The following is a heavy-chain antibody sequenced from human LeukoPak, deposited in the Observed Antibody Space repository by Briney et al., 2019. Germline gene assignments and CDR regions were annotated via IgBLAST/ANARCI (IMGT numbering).Heavy chain of an antibody. CDR3: ARGTYYYDSSGYYFDY. J-gene: IGHJ4*02. D-gene: IGHD3-22*01. Sequence: SETLSLTCTVSGGSISSSYYSWSWIRQPPGKGLEWIGYIYHSGSTYYNPSLKSRVTISVDRSKNQFSLKLSSVTAADTAVYYCARGTYYYDSSGYYFDYWGQGTLVTVSS. V-gene: IGHV4-30-2*01. CDR1: GGSISSSYYS. CDR2: IYHSGST.